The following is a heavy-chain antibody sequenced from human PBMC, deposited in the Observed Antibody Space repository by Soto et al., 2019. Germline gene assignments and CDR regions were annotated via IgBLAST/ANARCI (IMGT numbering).Heavy chain of an antibody. CDR3: ARGTGTSWFDP. J-gene: IGHJ5*02. V-gene: IGHV1-2*02. D-gene: IGHD1-7*01. CDR1: GYTFTANY. CDR2: INSNSGGT. Sequence: SVKVSCKASGYTFTANYIHWVRQAPGQGLEWMGWINSNSGGTKYAQNFQGRVTLTRDTSISTVYMDLSRLISDDTAVYYCARGTGTSWFDPWGQGTLVTVSS.